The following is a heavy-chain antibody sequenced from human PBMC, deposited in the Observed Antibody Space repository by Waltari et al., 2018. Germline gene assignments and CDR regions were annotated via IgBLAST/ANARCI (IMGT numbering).Heavy chain of an antibody. V-gene: IGHV1-18*01. D-gene: IGHD3-3*01. CDR3: VRQEALENGVFDI. CDR2: ISTYNGDT. J-gene: IGHJ3*02. CDR1: GYKFTSYG. Sequence: QGQLVQSGDDVKKPGASVKVSCKTSGYKFTSYGISWVRQAPGQGLEWMAWISTYNGDTYYAQRFQGRVTVTTDTSTSTVYMDLTSLRSDDTAVYYCVRQEALENGVFDIRGQGTKVSVSS.